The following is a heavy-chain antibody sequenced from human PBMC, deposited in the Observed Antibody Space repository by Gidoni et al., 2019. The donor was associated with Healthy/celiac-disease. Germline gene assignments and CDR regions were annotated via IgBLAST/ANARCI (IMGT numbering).Heavy chain of an antibody. V-gene: IGHV3-21*01. Sequence: EVQLVESGGGLVKPGGSLRLSCAASGFTFSSYRLNWVRQAPGKGLEWVSSSSSSSSDIYYADSVKGRFTISRDNAKNSLYLQMNSLRAEDTAVYDCARDKGDSSSPKHKEMSDYWGQGTLVTVSS. CDR3: ARDKGDSSSPKHKEMSDY. CDR1: GFTFSSYR. D-gene: IGHD6-13*01. J-gene: IGHJ4*02. CDR2: SSSSSSDI.